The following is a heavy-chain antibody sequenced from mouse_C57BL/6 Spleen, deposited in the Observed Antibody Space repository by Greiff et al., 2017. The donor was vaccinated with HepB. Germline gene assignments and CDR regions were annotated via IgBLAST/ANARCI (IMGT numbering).Heavy chain of an antibody. CDR1: GFTFSSYG. J-gene: IGHJ1*03. CDR2: ISSGGSYT. CDR3: ARLGDGYFEV. V-gene: IGHV5-6*01. Sequence: EVQVVESGGDLVKPGGSLKLSCAASGFTFSSYGMSWVRQTPDKRLEWVATISSGGSYTYYPDSVKGRFTISRDNAKNTLYLQMSSLKSEDTAMYYCARLGDGYFEVWGTGTTVTVSS. D-gene: IGHD4-1*01.